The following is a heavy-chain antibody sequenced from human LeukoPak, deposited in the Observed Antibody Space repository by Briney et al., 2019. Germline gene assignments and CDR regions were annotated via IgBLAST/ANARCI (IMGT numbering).Heavy chain of an antibody. CDR2: INPNSGGT. V-gene: IGHV1-2*02. D-gene: IGHD6-13*01. J-gene: IGHJ4*02. Sequence: ASVKVSCKASGYTFTGYYMHWVRQVPGQGLEWMGWINPNSGGTNYAQKFQGRVTMTRDTSISTAYMELSRLRSDDTAVYYCARGIAAAGISWGYWGQGTLVTVSS. CDR3: ARGIAAAGISWGY. CDR1: GYTFTGYY.